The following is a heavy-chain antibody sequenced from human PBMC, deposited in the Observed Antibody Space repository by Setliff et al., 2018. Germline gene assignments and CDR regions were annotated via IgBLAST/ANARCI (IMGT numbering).Heavy chain of an antibody. Sequence: ASVKVSCKASGYTFSSYAMHWVRQAPGQRLEWMGWINAGNGNTKYSQKFQGRVTITRDTSASTAYMELSSLRSEDTAVYHCARKRLGWELLDIRYYYYYMDVWGKGTTVTVSS. CDR1: GYTFSSYA. CDR3: ARKRLGWELLDIRYYYYYMDV. J-gene: IGHJ6*03. V-gene: IGHV1-3*01. D-gene: IGHD1-26*01. CDR2: INAGNGNT.